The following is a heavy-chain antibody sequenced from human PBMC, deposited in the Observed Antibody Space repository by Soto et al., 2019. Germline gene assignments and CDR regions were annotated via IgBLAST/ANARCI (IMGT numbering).Heavy chain of an antibody. D-gene: IGHD3-22*01. CDR3: ALLYYYDSSGYYYHAFDI. J-gene: IGHJ3*02. Sequence: QVQLVESGGGVVQPGRSLRLSCAASGFTFSSYGMHWVRQAPGKGLEWVAVISYDGSNKYYADSVKGRFTISRDNSKNTLYLQMNSLRAEDTAVYYCALLYYYDSSGYYYHAFDIWGQGTMVTVSS. CDR2: ISYDGSNK. CDR1: GFTFSSYG. V-gene: IGHV3-30*03.